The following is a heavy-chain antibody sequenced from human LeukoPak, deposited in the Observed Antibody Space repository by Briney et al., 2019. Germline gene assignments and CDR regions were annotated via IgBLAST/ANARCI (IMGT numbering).Heavy chain of an antibody. Sequence: GGSLRLSCAASGFTFSSYSMNWVRQAPGKGLEWVAVISYDGSNKYYADSVKGRFTISRDNSKNTLYLQMNSLRAEDTAVYYCAKLSDNLEKDYWGQGTLVTVSS. V-gene: IGHV3-30*18. CDR1: GFTFSSYS. D-gene: IGHD1-14*01. J-gene: IGHJ4*02. CDR2: ISYDGSNK. CDR3: AKLSDNLEKDY.